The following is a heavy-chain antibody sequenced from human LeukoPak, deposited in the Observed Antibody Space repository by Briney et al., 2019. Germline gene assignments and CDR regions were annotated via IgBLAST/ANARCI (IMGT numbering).Heavy chain of an antibody. D-gene: IGHD1-26*01. J-gene: IGHJ4*02. Sequence: ASVKVSCKASGYTFTGYHIHWVRQAPGQGLEWLGRVNPNSGGTNYAQKFQGRVTMTRDTSISTAHMELSRLRSDDTAVYYCARSNGSYDIDYWGQGTLVTVSS. CDR2: VNPNSGGT. CDR1: GYTFTGYH. CDR3: ARSNGSYDIDY. V-gene: IGHV1-2*06.